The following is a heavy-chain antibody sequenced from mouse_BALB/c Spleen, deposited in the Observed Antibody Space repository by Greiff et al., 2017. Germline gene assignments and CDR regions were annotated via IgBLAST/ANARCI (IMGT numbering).Heavy chain of an antibody. CDR2: IWAGGST. CDR3: ARDRGSRHAMDY. CDR1: GFSLTSYG. V-gene: IGHV2-9*02. D-gene: IGHD1-1*01. J-gene: IGHJ4*01. Sequence: VKLVESGPGLVAPSQSLSITCTVSGFSLTSYGVHWVRQPPGKGLEWLGVIWAGGSTNYNSALMSRLSISKDNSKSQVFLKMNSLQTDDTAMYYCARDRGSRHAMDYWGQGTSVTVSS.